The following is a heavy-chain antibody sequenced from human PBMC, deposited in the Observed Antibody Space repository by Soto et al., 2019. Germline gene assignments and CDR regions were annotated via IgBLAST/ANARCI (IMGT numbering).Heavy chain of an antibody. D-gene: IGHD6-6*01. CDR2: ISAYNGDT. V-gene: IGHV1-18*01. CDR3: ARDLIAVRPGWFDP. Sequence: QVQLVQSGAEVKKPGASVKVSCKASGYTFTTYGINWVRQAPGHGLEWMGWISAYNGDTNYAQNLQGRVTMTTDTSTRTAYMELRSLRYDDTAVYYCARDLIAVRPGWFDPWGQGTLVTVSS. CDR1: GYTFTTYG. J-gene: IGHJ5*02.